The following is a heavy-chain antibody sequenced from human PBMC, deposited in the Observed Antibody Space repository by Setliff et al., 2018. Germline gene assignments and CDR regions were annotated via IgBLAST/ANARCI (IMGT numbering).Heavy chain of an antibody. CDR3: ARRGDINGYYYHEDAFDI. V-gene: IGHV4-34*01. J-gene: IGHJ3*02. CDR2: INHSGST. D-gene: IGHD3-22*01. Sequence: PSETLSLTCTVSGGSISSYYWSWMRQPPGKGLEWIGEINHSGSTNYNPSLKSRVTTSVDTSKNQFSLNLTSVTAADTAVYYCARRGDINGYYYHEDAFDIWGQGTMVTVSS. CDR1: GGSISSYY.